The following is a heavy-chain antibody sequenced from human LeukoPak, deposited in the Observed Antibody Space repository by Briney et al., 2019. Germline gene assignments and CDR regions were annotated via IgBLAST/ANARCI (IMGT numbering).Heavy chain of an antibody. Sequence: GGSLRLSCSASGFTFSAYWMHWVRQGPGKGLVWVSRINSDGSSTSYADSVKGRFTISRDNAKNTLYLQMNSLRAEDTAVYYCARDLELAYYDSSGYDYWGQGTLVTVSS. CDR2: INSDGSST. V-gene: IGHV3-74*01. CDR3: ARDLELAYYDSSGYDY. CDR1: GFTFSAYW. D-gene: IGHD3-22*01. J-gene: IGHJ4*02.